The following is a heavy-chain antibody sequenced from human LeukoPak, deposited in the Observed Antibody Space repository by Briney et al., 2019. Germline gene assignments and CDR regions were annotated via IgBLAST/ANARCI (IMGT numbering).Heavy chain of an antibody. CDR1: GGTFSSYA. D-gene: IGHD6-13*01. CDR2: IIPIFGTA. V-gene: IGHV1-69*13. J-gene: IGHJ3*02. Sequence: ASVKVSCKASGGTFSSYAISWVRQAPGQGLEWMGGIIPIFGTANYAQKFQGRVTITADESTSTAYMELSSLRSEDTAVYHCASNIAADAFDIRGQGTMVTVSS. CDR3: ASNIAADAFDI.